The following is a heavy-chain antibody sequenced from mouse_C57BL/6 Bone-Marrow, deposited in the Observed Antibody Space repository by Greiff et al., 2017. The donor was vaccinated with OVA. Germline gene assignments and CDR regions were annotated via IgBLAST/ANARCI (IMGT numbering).Heavy chain of an antibody. Sequence: VQLQQSGPELVKPGASVKLSCKASGYTFTSYDINWVKQRPGQGLEWIGWIYPRDGSTKYNEKFKGKATLTVDKSSSTAYMELHSLTSEDSAVXFGSREGYYYGSSYWYFDFWGTGTTVTVSS. CDR2: IYPRDGST. V-gene: IGHV1-85*01. J-gene: IGHJ1*03. D-gene: IGHD1-1*01. CDR3: SREGYYYGSSYWYFDF. CDR1: GYTFTSYD.